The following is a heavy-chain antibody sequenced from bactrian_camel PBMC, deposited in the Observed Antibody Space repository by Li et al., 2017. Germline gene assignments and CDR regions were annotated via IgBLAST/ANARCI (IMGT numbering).Heavy chain of an antibody. J-gene: IGHJ6*01. V-gene: IGHV3-2*01. CDR1: GFTFSSYY. D-gene: IGHD4*01. Sequence: HVQLVESGGGLVQPGGSLRLSCAASGFTFSSYYISWVRQAPGKGLEWVSTIDPDSDSSSTHYVDSVKGRFTISRDNTKNTLYLQMNSLKSEDTALYYCAAAVPFLTCPRNIGTSHFASWGQGTQVTVS. CDR2: IDPDSDSSST. CDR3: AAAVPFLTCPRNIGTSHFAS.